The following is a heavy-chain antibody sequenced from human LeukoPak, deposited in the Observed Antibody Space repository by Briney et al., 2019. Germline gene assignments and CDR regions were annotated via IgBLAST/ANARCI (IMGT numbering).Heavy chain of an antibody. CDR3: AREWGGYCSGGSCYNNWFDP. Sequence: GGSLRLPCAASGFPFSTYWMSWVRQAPGKGPEWVANIKHDGTATYYGDSVKGRFTISRDNAKNSLYLQMSSLRVEDTAMFYCAREWGGYCSGGSCYNNWFDPWGQGTLVTVSS. CDR1: GFPFSTYW. D-gene: IGHD2-15*01. CDR2: IKHDGTAT. V-gene: IGHV3-7*01. J-gene: IGHJ5*02.